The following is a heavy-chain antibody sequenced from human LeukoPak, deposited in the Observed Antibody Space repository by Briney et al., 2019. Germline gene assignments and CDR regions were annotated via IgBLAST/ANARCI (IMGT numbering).Heavy chain of an antibody. CDR3: ARATYYDILTGYYFDY. Sequence: PSETLSLTCTVSGGSISSYYWSWIRQPPGKGLEWIGHIYYSGSTNYNPSLKSRVTISVDTSKNQFSLKLSSVTAADTAVYYCARATYYDILTGYYFDYWGQGTLVTVSS. CDR2: IYYSGST. V-gene: IGHV4-59*08. CDR1: GGSISSYY. J-gene: IGHJ4*02. D-gene: IGHD3-9*01.